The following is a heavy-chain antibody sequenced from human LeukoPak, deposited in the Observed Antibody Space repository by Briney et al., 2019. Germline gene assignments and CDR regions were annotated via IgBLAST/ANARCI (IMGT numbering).Heavy chain of an antibody. D-gene: IGHD5-12*01. J-gene: IGHJ3*02. CDR1: GGSASSGSYY. CDR3: AREYSGYDDDAFDI. CDR2: IYYSGST. V-gene: IGHV4-61*01. Sequence: SETLSLTCTVSGGSASSGSYYWSWIRQPPGKGLEWIGYIYYSGSTNYNPSLKSRVTISVDTSKNQFSLKLSSVTAADTAVYYCAREYSGYDDDAFDIRGQGTMVTVSS.